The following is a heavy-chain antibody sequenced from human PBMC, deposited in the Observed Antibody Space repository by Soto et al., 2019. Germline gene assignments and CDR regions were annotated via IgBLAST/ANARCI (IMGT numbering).Heavy chain of an antibody. CDR2: IRSKAYGGTT. D-gene: IGHD3-3*01. J-gene: IGHJ6*03. CDR3: TRDYDFWSGPRGYYYYYMDV. CDR1: GFTFGDYA. V-gene: IGHV3-49*03. Sequence: GGSLRLSCTASGFTFGDYAMSWFRQAPGKGLEWVGFIRSKAYGGTTEYAASVKGRFTISRDDSKSIAYLQMNSLKTEDTAVYYCTRDYDFWSGPRGYYYYYMDVWGKGTTVTVSS.